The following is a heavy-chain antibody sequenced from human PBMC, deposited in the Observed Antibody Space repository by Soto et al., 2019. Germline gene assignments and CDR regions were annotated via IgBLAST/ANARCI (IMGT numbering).Heavy chain of an antibody. CDR2: IYYSGST. J-gene: IGHJ6*02. Sequence: QVQLQESGPGLVKPSQTLSLTCTVSGGSISSGGHYWNWIRQHPGKGLEWIGYIYYSGSTYYNPSLKIRVTISVATSKNQFSLNLSSVTAADTAVYYCARDQAYDYTSPGDYYYYGMDVWGQGTTVTVSS. CDR1: GGSISSGGHY. D-gene: IGHD4-4*01. CDR3: ARDQAYDYTSPGDYYYYGMDV. V-gene: IGHV4-31*03.